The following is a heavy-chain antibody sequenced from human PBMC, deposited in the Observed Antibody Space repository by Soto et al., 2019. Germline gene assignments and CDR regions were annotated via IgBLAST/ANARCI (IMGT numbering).Heavy chain of an antibody. J-gene: IGHJ4*02. V-gene: IGHV1-8*01. CDR1: GDTFTTYD. CDR2: INPNSGNI. CDR3: ARGRASGSYYLLDY. D-gene: IGHD3-10*01. Sequence: GXSVKVCCTASGDTFTTYDIDLVRQATGHGLEWMGWINPNSGNIGYAQRFQGRVTMTRDTAIRTAYMEVSSLRSDDTAVYYCARGRASGSYYLLDYWGQGTLVTVSS.